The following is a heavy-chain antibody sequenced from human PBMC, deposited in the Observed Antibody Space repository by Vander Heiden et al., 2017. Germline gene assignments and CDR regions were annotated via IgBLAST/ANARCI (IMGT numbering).Heavy chain of an antibody. V-gene: IGHV3-21*01. Sequence: EVQLVESGGGLVNPGGSLRLTCAASGFTFSSYPVNWLRQAPGKGLEWVSSITGKSSYIYYADSVKGRFTISRDNARNSLSLQMSSLRAEDTAVYYCARGGANWDLYYFDYWGRGTLVTVSS. CDR1: GFTFSSYP. D-gene: IGHD1-1*01. J-gene: IGHJ4*02. CDR2: ITGKSSYI. CDR3: ARGGANWDLYYFDY.